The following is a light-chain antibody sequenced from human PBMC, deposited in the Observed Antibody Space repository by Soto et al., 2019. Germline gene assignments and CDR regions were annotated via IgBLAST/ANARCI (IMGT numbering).Light chain of an antibody. CDR2: DVR. Sequence: QSALTQPASVSGSPGQSITISCTGTRSDVGGYNYISWYQQHPGKAPKFIIYDVRNRPSGVSNRFSGSRSGNTASLTISGLQAEDEADYYCSSYTSSSTVIFGGGTKVTVL. CDR3: SSYTSSSTVI. J-gene: IGLJ2*01. CDR1: RSDVGGYNY. V-gene: IGLV2-14*03.